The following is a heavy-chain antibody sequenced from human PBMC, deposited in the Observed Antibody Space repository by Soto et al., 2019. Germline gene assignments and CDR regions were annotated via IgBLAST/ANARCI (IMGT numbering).Heavy chain of an antibody. Sequence: QVQLVESGGGVVQPGRSLRLSCAASGFTFSSYAMHWVRQAPGKGLEWVAVISYDGSNKYYADSVKGRFTISRDNSKNTLYLQMNSLRAEDTAVYYCLRDAMRAFDIWGQGTMDTVSS. CDR1: GFTFSSYA. CDR3: LRDAMRAFDI. V-gene: IGHV3-30-3*01. CDR2: ISYDGSNK. D-gene: IGHD2-2*01. J-gene: IGHJ3*02.